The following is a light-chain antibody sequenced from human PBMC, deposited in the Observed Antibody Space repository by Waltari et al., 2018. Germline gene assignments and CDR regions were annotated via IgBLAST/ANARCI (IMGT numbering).Light chain of an antibody. V-gene: IGKV1-5*03. CDR1: QRMSTW. J-gene: IGKJ5*01. CDR3: QQYNSFPIT. CDR2: ESS. Sequence: DIQMTQSPAPLSPSVGDSITITCRASQRMSTWLAWYQQKPGKSPNLLIYESSSLESGVPSRFSGSGSGTEFTLTISGLQPDDFATYYCQQYNSFPITFGPGTRLEIK.